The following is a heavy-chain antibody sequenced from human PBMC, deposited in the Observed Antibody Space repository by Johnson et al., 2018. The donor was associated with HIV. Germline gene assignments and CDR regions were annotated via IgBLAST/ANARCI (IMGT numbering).Heavy chain of an antibody. CDR2: IGCDGTKS. Sequence: QVQLVESGGGVVQPGRPLRLSCAASGFTFSSYGMHWVRQAPGKGLEWVAFIGCDGTKSYYADSLKGRSTISRDNSKNMLDLQMNSLRAGDAAVYYCARDDRGRTVDAFDVWGQGTLVIVSS. CDR1: GFTFSSYG. CDR3: ARDDRGRTVDAFDV. J-gene: IGHJ3*01. D-gene: IGHD2-15*01. V-gene: IGHV3-30*02.